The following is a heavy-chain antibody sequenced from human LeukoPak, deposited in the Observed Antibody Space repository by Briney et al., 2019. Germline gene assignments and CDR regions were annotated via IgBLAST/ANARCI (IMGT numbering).Heavy chain of an antibody. J-gene: IGHJ4*02. CDR3: AKAEGYDILTGLDY. CDR2: ICASGRST. D-gene: IGHD3-9*01. CDR1: GFTFSSYA. V-gene: IGHV3-23*01. Sequence: GGSLRLSCATSGFTFSSYAMSCVRQAPGRGLEWVSGICASGRSTYYADSVKGRFTISRDNSKNTLYLQMNSLRAEDTAVYYCAKAEGYDILTGLDYWGQGTLVTVPS.